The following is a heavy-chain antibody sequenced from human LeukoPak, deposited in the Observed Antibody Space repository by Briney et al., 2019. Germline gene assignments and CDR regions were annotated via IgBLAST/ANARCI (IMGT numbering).Heavy chain of an antibody. V-gene: IGHV1-46*01. Sequence: VASVKVSCKASGYTFTNYYMHWVRQAPGQGLEWMGIINPNGGGTSYAQKFQGRVTMTTDTSTSTAYMELRSLRSDDTAVYYCARTSHYVDIAATIPCGIYYFDYWGQGTLVTVSS. CDR1: GYTFTNYY. D-gene: IGHD5-12*01. J-gene: IGHJ4*02. CDR3: ARTSHYVDIAATIPCGIYYFDY. CDR2: INPNGGGT.